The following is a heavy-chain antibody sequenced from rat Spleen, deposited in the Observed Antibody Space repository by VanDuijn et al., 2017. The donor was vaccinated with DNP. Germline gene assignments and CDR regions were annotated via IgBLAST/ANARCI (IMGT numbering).Heavy chain of an antibody. D-gene: IGHD1-11*01. CDR2: ITPSGGNT. V-gene: IGHV5-31*01. CDR3: GTRVFGGYGGLFAY. CDR1: GFTFSTYW. Sequence: EVQLVESGGDLVQPGRSLTLSCVASGFTFSTYWMFWIRQAPGKGLEWVASITPSGGNTYFPDSVKGRFTISRDNAKKTLYLEMDSLRSEEKATYYRGTRVFGGYGGLFAYLGQGTLVTGSS. J-gene: IGHJ3*01.